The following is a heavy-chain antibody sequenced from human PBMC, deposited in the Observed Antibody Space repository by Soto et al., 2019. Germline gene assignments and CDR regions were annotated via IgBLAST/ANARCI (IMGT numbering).Heavy chain of an antibody. CDR1: GGSISFYY. V-gene: IGHV4-59*01. CDR2: IYYSGST. Sequence: SGTLSLTCTVSGGSISFYYWSWIRQPPGKGLEWIGYIYYSGSTNYNPSLKSRVTISVDTSKDQFSLKLSSVTAADTAVYYCARVSEYGSGSYFDYWGQGTLVTVSS. D-gene: IGHD3-10*01. CDR3: ARVSEYGSGSYFDY. J-gene: IGHJ4*02.